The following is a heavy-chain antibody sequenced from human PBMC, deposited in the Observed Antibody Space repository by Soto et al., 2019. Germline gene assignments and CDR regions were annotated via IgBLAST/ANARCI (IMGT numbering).Heavy chain of an antibody. CDR2: IYYSGST. Sequence: SETLSLTCTVSGGSVSSGSYYWSWIRQPPGKGLEWIGYIYYSGSTNYNPSLKSRVTISVDTSKNQFSLKLSSVTAADTAVYYCARRIAVARMYYFHYWGPGTLVTVSS. V-gene: IGHV4-61*01. D-gene: IGHD6-19*01. J-gene: IGHJ4*02. CDR1: GGSVSSGSYY. CDR3: ARRIAVARMYYFHY.